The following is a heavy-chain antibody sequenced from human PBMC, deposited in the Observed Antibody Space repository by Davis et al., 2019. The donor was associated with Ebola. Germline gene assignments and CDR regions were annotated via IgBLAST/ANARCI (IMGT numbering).Heavy chain of an antibody. D-gene: IGHD5-18*01. CDR2: IKQDGSEK. CDR1: GFTFSSYW. V-gene: IGHV3-7*03. J-gene: IGHJ4*02. Sequence: GGSLRLSCAASGFTFSSYWMSWVRQAPGKGLEWVANIKQDGSEKYYVDSVKGRFTISRDNAKNSLYLQMNSLRAEDTAVYYCAKGYSYDKIDYWGQGTLVTVSS. CDR3: AKGYSYDKIDY.